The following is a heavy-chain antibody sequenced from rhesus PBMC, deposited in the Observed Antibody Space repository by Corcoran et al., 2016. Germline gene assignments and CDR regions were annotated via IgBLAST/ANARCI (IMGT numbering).Heavy chain of an antibody. CDR2: INGNSGST. J-gene: IGHJ3*01. CDR3: ARDGGWLERRRGAFDF. CDR1: GGSFSSYW. V-gene: IGHV4-80*01. D-gene: IGHD1-14*01. Sequence: QVQLQESGPGLVKPSETLSLTCAVSGGSFSSYWWSWFRQPPGKGLEWIGEINGNSGSTHPTPPLKSRVTISKGASKTQFSLKLSSVTAADTAVYYCARDGGWLERRRGAFDFWGQGLRVTVSS.